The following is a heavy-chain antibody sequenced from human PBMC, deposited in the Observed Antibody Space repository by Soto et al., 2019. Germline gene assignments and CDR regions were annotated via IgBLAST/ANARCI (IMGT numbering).Heavy chain of an antibody. J-gene: IGHJ1*01. CDR3: ARWGTTGGLDV. Sequence: QVQLVESGGGVVQPGTSLRVSCVGSGFTFRSYVIHWVRQAPGKGLEWVALTSYDGSDKYYGDSVRGRFTISRDNSRNTVDLQMDSLRLEDTALYYGARWGTTGGLDVWGQGTLVSVSS. V-gene: IGHV3-30*19. CDR1: GFTFRSYV. CDR2: TSYDGSDK. D-gene: IGHD3-16*01.